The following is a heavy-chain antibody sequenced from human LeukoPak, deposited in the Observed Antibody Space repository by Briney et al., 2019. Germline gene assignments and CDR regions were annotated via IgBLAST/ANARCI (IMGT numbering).Heavy chain of an antibody. CDR1: GFTFSSYA. CDR3: AKGGTGSGSYYKNYSYYYYYMDV. J-gene: IGHJ6*03. Sequence: PGGSLRLSCAASGFTFSSYAMSWVRQAPGKGLEWVSAISGSGGSTYYADSVKGRFTISRDNSKNTLYLQMNSLRAEDTAVYYCAKGGTGSGSYYKNYSYYYYYMDVWGKGTTVTVSS. CDR2: ISGSGGST. D-gene: IGHD3-10*01. V-gene: IGHV3-23*01.